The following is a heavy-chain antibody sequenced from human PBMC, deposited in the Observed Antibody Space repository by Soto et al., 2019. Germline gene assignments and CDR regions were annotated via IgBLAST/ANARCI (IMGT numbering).Heavy chain of an antibody. V-gene: IGHV3-23*01. CDR2: ISGSGGST. Sequence: PGVTLRPSFATSEFTFSSSAMIWVRQAAGKGLEWVSAISGSGGSTYYADSVKGRFTISRDNSKNTLYLQMNSLRAEDTAVYYCAKDEEGRSSGWYDYWGQGT. D-gene: IGHD6-19*01. J-gene: IGHJ4*02. CDR1: EFTFSSSA. CDR3: AKDEEGRSSGWYDY.